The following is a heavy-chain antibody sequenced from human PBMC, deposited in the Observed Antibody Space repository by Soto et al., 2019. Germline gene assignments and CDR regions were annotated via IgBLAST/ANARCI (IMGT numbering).Heavy chain of an antibody. D-gene: IGHD3-10*01. Sequence: SETLSLTCTVSGGSISSGDYYWSWIRQPPGKGLEWIGYIYYSGSTYYNPSLKSRVTISVDTSKNQFSLKLSSVTAADTAVYYCARGPRDYYGSGSEFDYWGQGTLVTVSS. CDR1: GGSISSGDYY. J-gene: IGHJ4*02. V-gene: IGHV4-30-4*01. CDR2: IYYSGST. CDR3: ARGPRDYYGSGSEFDY.